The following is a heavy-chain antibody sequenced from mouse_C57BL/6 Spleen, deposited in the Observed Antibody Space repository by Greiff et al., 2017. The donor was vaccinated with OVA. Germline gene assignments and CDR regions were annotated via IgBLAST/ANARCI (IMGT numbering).Heavy chain of an antibody. CDR3: ARYKTVVHFDY. D-gene: IGHD1-1*01. J-gene: IGHJ2*01. V-gene: IGHV1-55*01. CDR1: GYTFTSYW. Sequence: VKLLESGAELVKPGASVKMSCKASGYTFTSYWITWVKQRPGQGLEWIGDIYPGSGSTNYNEKFKSKATLTVDTSSSTAYMQLSSLTSEDSAVYYCARYKTVVHFDYWGQGTTLTVSS. CDR2: IYPGSGST.